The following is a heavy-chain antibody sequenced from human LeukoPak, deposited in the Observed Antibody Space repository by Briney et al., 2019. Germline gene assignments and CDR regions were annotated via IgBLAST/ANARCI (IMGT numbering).Heavy chain of an antibody. J-gene: IGHJ4*02. CDR2: IYTGGST. CDR1: GFTVSSNY. V-gene: IGHV3-53*01. D-gene: IGHD4-17*01. CDR3: ARGGYGDYTGYYFDY. Sequence: GGSLRLSCAASGFTVSSNYMSWVRQAPGKGLDWVSVIYTGGSTDYADSVKGRFTISRDNSKNTLYLQMNSLRAEDTAVYYCARGGYGDYTGYYFDYWGQGTLVTVSS.